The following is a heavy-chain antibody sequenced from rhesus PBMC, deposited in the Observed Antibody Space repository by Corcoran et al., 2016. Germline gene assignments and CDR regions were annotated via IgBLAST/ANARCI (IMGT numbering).Heavy chain of an antibody. CDR2: IFGSGGSN. V-gene: IGHV4-57*01. Sequence: QLQLQESGPGLVKPSETLSLTCAVSGCSVSSRNWWIWLRRPPGTGLGVVGRIFGSGGSNSYNHSLTSRVTISTDTSKNQFSLKVSSVTAADTAVYYCAREHYNIWTGYQGPFDYWGQGVLVTVSS. CDR1: GCSVSSRNW. J-gene: IGHJ4*01. CDR3: AREHYNIWTGYQGPFDY. D-gene: IGHD3-3*01.